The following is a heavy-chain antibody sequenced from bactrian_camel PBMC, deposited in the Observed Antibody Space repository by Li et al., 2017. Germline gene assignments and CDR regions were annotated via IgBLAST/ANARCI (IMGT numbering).Heavy chain of an antibody. D-gene: IGHD5*01. CDR1: GFHVRSYY. Sequence: VESGGGLVQPGDSVRLSCVASGFHVRSYYMIWARQVPGKGLEWLTSIYSDGGKTYALDSLKGRFTISRDNARNMVYLQMNSLKSEDTALYYCATSYRWLVPSRSDHWGQGTQVTVS. CDR3: ATSYRWLVPSRSDH. J-gene: IGHJ4*01. CDR2: IYSDGGKT. V-gene: IGHV3-2*01.